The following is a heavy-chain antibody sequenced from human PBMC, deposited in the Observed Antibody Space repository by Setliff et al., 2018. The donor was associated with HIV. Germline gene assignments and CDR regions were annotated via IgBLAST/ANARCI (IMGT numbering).Heavy chain of an antibody. J-gene: IGHJ4*02. Sequence: GGSLRLSCAASGFTFSSYSMNWVRQAPGKGLEWVSSISSSSSYIYYADSVKGRFTISRDNAKNSLYLQMNSLRAEDTAVYYCARLKAVVRYFDYWGQGTLVTVSS. CDR2: ISSSSSYI. V-gene: IGHV3-21*01. D-gene: IGHD6-19*01. CDR1: GFTFSSYS. CDR3: ARLKAVVRYFDY.